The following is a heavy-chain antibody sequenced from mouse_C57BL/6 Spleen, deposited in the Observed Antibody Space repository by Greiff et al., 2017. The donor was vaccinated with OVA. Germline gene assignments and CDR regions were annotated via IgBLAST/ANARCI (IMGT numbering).Heavy chain of an antibody. CDR1: GYTFTSYW. J-gene: IGHJ2*01. CDR3: ARARSQASFDY. CDR2: IYPSDSET. Sequence: QVQLQQPGAELVRPGSSVKLPCKASGYTFTSYWMDWVKQRPGQGLEWIGNIYPSDSETHYNQKFKDKATLTVDKSSSTAYMQLSSLTSEDSAVYYCARARSQASFDYWGQGTTLTVSS. V-gene: IGHV1-61*01. D-gene: IGHD3-2*02.